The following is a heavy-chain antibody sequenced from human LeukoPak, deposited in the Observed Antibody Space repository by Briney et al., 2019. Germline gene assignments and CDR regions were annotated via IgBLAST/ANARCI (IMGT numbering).Heavy chain of an antibody. CDR2: ISDYNGNT. Sequence: GASVKVSCKASSYTFTSYGISWVRQAPGQGLEWMGWISDYNGNTNYVQKLQGRVTMTTDTSTSTAYMELRSLRSDDTAVYYCARASDYYGSSGYPYWGQGTLVTVSS. J-gene: IGHJ4*02. CDR3: ARASDYYGSSGYPY. D-gene: IGHD3-22*01. CDR1: SYTFTSYG. V-gene: IGHV1-18*01.